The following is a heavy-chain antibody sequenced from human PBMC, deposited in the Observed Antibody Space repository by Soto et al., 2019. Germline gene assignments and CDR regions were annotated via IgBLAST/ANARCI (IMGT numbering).Heavy chain of an antibody. CDR2: MSGNGGSA. Sequence: GGSLRLSCAASGFTFSTYAMNWVRQAPGKGLEWVSSMSGNGGSADYADSVKGRFTISRDNSKNTLYLQMNSLRVDDTAVYYCAKDQYAAAGPDYWGQGTLVTVSS. CDR1: GFTFSTYA. D-gene: IGHD6-13*01. V-gene: IGHV3-23*01. CDR3: AKDQYAAAGPDY. J-gene: IGHJ4*02.